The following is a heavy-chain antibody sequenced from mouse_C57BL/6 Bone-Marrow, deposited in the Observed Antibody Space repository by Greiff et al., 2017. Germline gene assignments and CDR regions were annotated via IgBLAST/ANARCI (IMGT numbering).Heavy chain of an antibody. Sequence: QVQLQQPGAELVKPGASVKLSCKASGYTFTSYWMQWVKQRPGQGLEWIGEIDPSDSYTNYNQKFKGKATLTVDTSSSTAYMQLSSLTSEDSAVYYCASLLYYGSSPFDYWGQGTTLTVSS. CDR3: ASLLYYGSSPFDY. CDR1: GYTFTSYW. D-gene: IGHD1-1*01. CDR2: IDPSDSYT. V-gene: IGHV1-50*01. J-gene: IGHJ2*01.